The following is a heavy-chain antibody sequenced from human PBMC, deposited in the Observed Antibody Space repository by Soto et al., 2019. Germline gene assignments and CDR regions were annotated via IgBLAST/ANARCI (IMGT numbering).Heavy chain of an antibody. Sequence: PGGSLRLSCAASGFTFSSYSMNWVRQAPGKGLEWVSYISSTSSTIYFADSVKGRFTISRDNAKNSLYLQMNSLRDEDTAVYYCARESSSYNWFDPSGQGTLVTVSS. CDR2: ISSTSSTI. J-gene: IGHJ5*02. D-gene: IGHD6-13*01. CDR3: ARESSSYNWFDP. V-gene: IGHV3-48*02. CDR1: GFTFSSYS.